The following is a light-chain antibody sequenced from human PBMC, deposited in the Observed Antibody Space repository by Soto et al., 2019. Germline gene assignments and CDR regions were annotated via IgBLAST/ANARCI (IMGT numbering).Light chain of an antibody. J-gene: IGKJ1*01. CDR1: QRISND. CDR2: DAS. V-gene: IGKV3-11*01. Sequence: EFLMTQSPATLSVSPGERGILSGRASQRISNDLASYQQKSGQAPRLLIYDASSRATGIPARFSGSGSGTDFTLTISSLEPEAFAVYYCQHRFNWPWTFGQGTTVDI. CDR3: QHRFNWPWT.